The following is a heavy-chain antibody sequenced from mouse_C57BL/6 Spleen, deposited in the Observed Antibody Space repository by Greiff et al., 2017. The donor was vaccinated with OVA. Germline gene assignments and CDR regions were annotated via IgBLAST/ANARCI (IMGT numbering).Heavy chain of an antibody. CDR2: INPSNGGT. D-gene: IGHD2-5*01. J-gene: IGHJ2*01. V-gene: IGHV1-53*01. CDR3: ARDPLYYSNYTYYVDY. Sequence: VQLQQPGTELVKPGASVKLSCKASGYTFTSYWMHWVKHRPGQGLEWIGNINPSNGGTNYNEKFKSKATLTVDNSSSTAYMQLSSLTSEDSAVYYCARDPLYYSNYTYYVDYWGQGTTLTVSA. CDR1: GYTFTSYW.